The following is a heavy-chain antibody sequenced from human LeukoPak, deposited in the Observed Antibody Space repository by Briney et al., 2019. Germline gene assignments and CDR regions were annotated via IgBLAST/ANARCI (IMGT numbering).Heavy chain of an antibody. CDR1: GGSISSGGYS. D-gene: IGHD4-17*01. CDR2: IYYSGST. V-gene: IGHV4-31*11. J-gene: IGHJ4*02. CDR3: ARDARNDYGDYVPFDY. Sequence: SETLSLTCAVSGGSISSGGYSWSWIRQPPGKGLEWIGYIYYSGSTYYNPSLKSRVTISVDTSKNQSSLKLSSVTAADTAVYYCARDARNDYGDYVPFDYWGQGTLVTVSS.